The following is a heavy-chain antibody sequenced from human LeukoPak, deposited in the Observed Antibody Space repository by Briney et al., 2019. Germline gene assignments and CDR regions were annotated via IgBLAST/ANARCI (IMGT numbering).Heavy chain of an antibody. CDR1: GFTFDDYA. J-gene: IGHJ4*02. Sequence: PGGSLRLSCAASGFTFDDYAMHWVRQAPGKGLEWVSGIRWNSGHIGYADSVKGRFTTSRDNAKNSLYLQKNSLRADDTALYYCAKEGDDSSGRLDYWGQGTLVTVS. V-gene: IGHV3-9*01. D-gene: IGHD3-22*01. CDR3: AKEGDDSSGRLDY. CDR2: IRWNSGHI.